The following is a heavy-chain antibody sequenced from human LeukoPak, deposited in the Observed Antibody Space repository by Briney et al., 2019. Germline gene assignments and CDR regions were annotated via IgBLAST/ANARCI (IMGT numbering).Heavy chain of an antibody. D-gene: IGHD2-15*01. J-gene: IGHJ4*02. V-gene: IGHV3-11*04. CDR2: ISSSGSTI. CDR3: ARVCSGGSCYSSRGIDY. CDR1: GFTFSDYY. Sequence: PGGSLRLSCAASGFTFSDYYMSWIRQAPGKGLEWVSYISSSGSTIYYADSVKGRFTISRDNAKNSLYLQVNSLRAEDTAVYYCARVCSGGSCYSSRGIDYWGQGTLVTVSS.